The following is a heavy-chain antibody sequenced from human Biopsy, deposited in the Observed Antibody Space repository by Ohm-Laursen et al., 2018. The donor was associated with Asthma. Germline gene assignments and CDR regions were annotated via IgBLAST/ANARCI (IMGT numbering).Heavy chain of an antibody. V-gene: IGHV4-31*03. CDR2: IYYSGST. D-gene: IGHD4-17*01. Sequence: TLSLTCTVSGGSINIDDYYWSWIRQHPVKGLEWIGYIYYSGSTYYNPSLKSRVSISLDTSKNQFSLSPTSVTAADTAVYYCARTTYGDDGFDPWGQGTLVTVSS. J-gene: IGHJ5*02. CDR1: GGSINIDDYY. CDR3: ARTTYGDDGFDP.